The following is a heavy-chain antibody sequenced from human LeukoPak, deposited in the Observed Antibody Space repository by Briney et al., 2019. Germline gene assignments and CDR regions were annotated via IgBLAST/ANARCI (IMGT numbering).Heavy chain of an antibody. J-gene: IGHJ4*02. D-gene: IGHD3-9*01. V-gene: IGHV3-33*01. CDR1: GFTFSTYG. Sequence: GRSLRLSCGASGFTFSTYGMHWVRQAPGKGLEWVAMIRYDGSSKYYADSVKGRFTISRDDSKNTMYLQMDSLRAEDTAVYYCATDGPNYNIDHWGQGILVTVSS. CDR3: ATDGPNYNIDH. CDR2: IRYDGSSK.